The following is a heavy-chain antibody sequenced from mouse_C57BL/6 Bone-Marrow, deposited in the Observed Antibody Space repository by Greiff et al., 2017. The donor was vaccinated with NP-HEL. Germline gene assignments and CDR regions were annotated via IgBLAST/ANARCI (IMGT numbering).Heavy chain of an antibody. V-gene: IGHV2-9-1*01. D-gene: IGHD2-10*02. J-gene: IGHJ4*01. CDR3: ARNSLPAVYYYAMDY. CDR1: GFSLTSYA. Sequence: QVQLQQSGPGLVAPSQSLSITCTVSGFSLTSYAISWVRQPPGKGLEWLGVIWTGGGTNYNSALKSRLSISKDNSKSQVFLKMNSLQTDDTARYYCARNSLPAVYYYAMDYWGQGTSVTVSS. CDR2: IWTGGGT.